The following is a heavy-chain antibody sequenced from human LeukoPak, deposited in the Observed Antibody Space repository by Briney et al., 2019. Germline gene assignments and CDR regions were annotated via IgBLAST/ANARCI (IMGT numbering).Heavy chain of an antibody. Sequence: PGGSLRLSCAASGFSFSTYGIHWVRQAPGKGLEWVAVMWYDGSKDYYADSVKGRFTISRDTSKNTLYLQMNNLRAEDTAVYYRAKDRETYEYTFDYWGQGTLVTVSS. CDR3: AKDRETYEYTFDY. CDR2: MWYDGSKD. D-gene: IGHD6-6*01. V-gene: IGHV3-33*06. CDR1: GFSFSTYG. J-gene: IGHJ4*02.